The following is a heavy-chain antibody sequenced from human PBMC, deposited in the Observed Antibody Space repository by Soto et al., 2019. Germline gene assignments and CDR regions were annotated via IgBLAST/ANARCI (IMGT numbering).Heavy chain of an antibody. Sequence: QVQLVESGGGVVQPGRSLRLSCAASGFTFITYAMHWVRQAPGKGLEWVAVISYDGNNRYYADSVKGRFTISRDNSRNTLYLQMNSLRAEDAAVYYCARGQVGSGLDWGQGTLVTVSS. CDR1: GFTFITYA. J-gene: IGHJ4*02. D-gene: IGHD6-19*01. CDR2: ISYDGNNR. CDR3: ARGQVGSGLD. V-gene: IGHV3-30-3*01.